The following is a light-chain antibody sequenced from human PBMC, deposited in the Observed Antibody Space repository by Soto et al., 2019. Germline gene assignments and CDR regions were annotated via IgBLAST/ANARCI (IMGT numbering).Light chain of an antibody. Sequence: EIVLTQSPGTLSVSLGGRATLSCRASQSVTSRYLGWYQQKPGQTPRLLIHGASSRAAGIPDRFSGSGSGTDFTLTISRLEPEDFAVYYCQQYDSSPYTFGQGTKVDIK. CDR3: QQYDSSPYT. J-gene: IGKJ2*01. V-gene: IGKV3-20*01. CDR2: GAS. CDR1: QSVTSRY.